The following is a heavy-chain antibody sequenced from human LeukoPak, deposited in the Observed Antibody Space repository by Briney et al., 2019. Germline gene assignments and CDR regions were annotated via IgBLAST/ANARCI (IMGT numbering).Heavy chain of an antibody. J-gene: IGHJ4*02. V-gene: IGHV3-30*18. CDR3: AKATWDY. Sequence: GGSLRLSCAASGFTFSSYGMHWVRQAPGEGLEWVAVISYDGSNKYYADSVKGRFTISRDNSKNTLYLQMNSLRAEDTAVYYCAKATWDYWGQGTLVTVSS. D-gene: IGHD3-16*01. CDR1: GFTFSSYG. CDR2: ISYDGSNK.